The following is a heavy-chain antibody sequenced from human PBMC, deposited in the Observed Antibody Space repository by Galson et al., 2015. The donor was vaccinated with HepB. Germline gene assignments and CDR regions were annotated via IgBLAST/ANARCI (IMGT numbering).Heavy chain of an antibody. D-gene: IGHD2-21*02. Sequence: SCKASGGTFSSYAISWVRQAPGQGLEWMGGIIPIFGTANYAQKFQGRVTITADESTSTAYMELSSLRSEDTAVYYCASLSTVTADNNYYYYMDVWGKGTTVTVSS. J-gene: IGHJ6*03. V-gene: IGHV1-69*01. CDR2: IIPIFGTA. CDR3: ASLSTVTADNNYYYYMDV. CDR1: GGTFSSYA.